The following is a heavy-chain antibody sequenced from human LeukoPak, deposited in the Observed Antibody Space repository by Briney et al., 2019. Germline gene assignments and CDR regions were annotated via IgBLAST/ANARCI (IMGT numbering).Heavy chain of an antibody. CDR3: TTRDLVAVFDH. V-gene: IGHV3-15*05. Sequence: PGGSLRLSCAASGVNFIDAWMTWVRQPPGKGLEWVGRIKSKTDRETIDYAAPVKGRFTISRDDSKNMVYLQMNSLTIEDTAVYYCTTRDLVAVFDHWGQGILVTVSS. CDR1: GVNFIDAW. J-gene: IGHJ4*02. D-gene: IGHD6-19*01. CDR2: IKSKTDRETI.